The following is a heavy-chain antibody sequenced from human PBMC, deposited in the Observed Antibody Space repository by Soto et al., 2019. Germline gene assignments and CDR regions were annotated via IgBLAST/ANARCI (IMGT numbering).Heavy chain of an antibody. Sequence: SETLSLTCTVSGGSISSYYWSWIRQHPGKGLEWIGYIYYSGSTYYNPSLKSRVTISVDTSKNQFSLKLSSVTAADTAVYYCARIYSSSSILFDYWGQGTLVTVSS. CDR3: ARIYSSSSILFDY. CDR1: GGSISSYY. CDR2: IYYSGST. J-gene: IGHJ4*02. D-gene: IGHD6-6*01. V-gene: IGHV4-59*06.